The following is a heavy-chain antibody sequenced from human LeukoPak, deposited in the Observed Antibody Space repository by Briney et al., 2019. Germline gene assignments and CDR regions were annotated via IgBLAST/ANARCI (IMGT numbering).Heavy chain of an antibody. Sequence: SETLSLTCTVSGASTSNYYWSWIRQPPGKGLEWIGYIYDSGSTNYNPSLKSRVTISVDTSKNQFSLKLSSVTAADTAVYYCARGGSGYDSFYYYGMDVWGQGTTVTVSS. J-gene: IGHJ6*02. D-gene: IGHD5-12*01. CDR3: ARGGSGYDSFYYYGMDV. V-gene: IGHV4-59*01. CDR1: GASTSNYY. CDR2: IYDSGST.